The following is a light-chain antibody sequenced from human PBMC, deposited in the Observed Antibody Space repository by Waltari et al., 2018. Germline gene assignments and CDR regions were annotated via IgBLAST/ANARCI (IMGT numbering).Light chain of an antibody. CDR2: LNSVGSH. CDR3: QTWTTGIHV. J-gene: IGLJ6*01. Sequence: QPVLTQSPSASASLGASVKLTCTLSSGHSSYAIAWHQQQQGKAPRYLMRLNSVGSHSKGDGIPDRFSGSSSGAERYLTISNLQSEDEADYYCQTWTTGIHVFGSGTKLTVL. CDR1: SGHSSYA. V-gene: IGLV4-69*01.